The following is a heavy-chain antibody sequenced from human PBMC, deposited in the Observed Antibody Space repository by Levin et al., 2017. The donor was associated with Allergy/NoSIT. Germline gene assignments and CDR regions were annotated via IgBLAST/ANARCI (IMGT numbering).Heavy chain of an antibody. CDR3: ARGIRQEGSGSYRYYYYYMDV. J-gene: IGHJ6*03. Sequence: GESLKISCAASGFTFSSYSMNWVRQAPGKGLEWVSYISSSSSTIYYADSVKGRFTISRDNAKNSLYLQMNSLRAEDTAVYYCARGIRQEGSGSYRYYYYYMDVWGKGTTVTVSS. D-gene: IGHD3-10*01. V-gene: IGHV3-48*01. CDR1: GFTFSSYS. CDR2: ISSSSSTI.